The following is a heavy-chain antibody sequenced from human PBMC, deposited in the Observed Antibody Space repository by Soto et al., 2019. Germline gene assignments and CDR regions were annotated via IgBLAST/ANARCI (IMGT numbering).Heavy chain of an antibody. CDR3: ARVTGPTVTTWRRDYYYYYMDV. CDR2: IISSGSST. Sequence: GSLRLSCAASGFTFSTYNMNWVRQAPGKGLEWVSSIISSGSSTYYADSVKGRFTISRDNAKNTLYPQTNSLRAEDTAVYYCARVTGPTVTTWRRDYYYYYMDVWGKGTTVTVSS. CDR1: GFTFSTYN. J-gene: IGHJ6*03. D-gene: IGHD4-4*01. V-gene: IGHV3-21*01.